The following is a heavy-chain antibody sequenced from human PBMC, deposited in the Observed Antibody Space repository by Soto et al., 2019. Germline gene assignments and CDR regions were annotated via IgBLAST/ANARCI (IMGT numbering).Heavy chain of an antibody. CDR3: ARLGARPIARIDY. V-gene: IGHV4-39*01. CDR2: IYYSGST. CDR1: GGSISSSSYY. Sequence: PSETLSLTCTVSGGSISSSSYYWGWIRQPPGKGLEWIGSIYYSGSTYYNPSLKSRVTISVDTSKNQFSLKLSSVTAADTAVYYCARLGARPIARIDYWGQGTLVTVSS. D-gene: IGHD6-6*01. J-gene: IGHJ4*02.